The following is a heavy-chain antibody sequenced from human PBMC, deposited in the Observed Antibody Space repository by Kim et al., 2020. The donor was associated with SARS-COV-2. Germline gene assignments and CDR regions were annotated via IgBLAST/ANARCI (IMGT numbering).Heavy chain of an antibody. D-gene: IGHD5-12*01. J-gene: IGHJ5*02. Sequence: GGSLRLSCAASGFTFSSYGMHWVRQAPGKGLEWVAVIWYDGSNKYYADSVKGRFTISRDNSKNTLYLQMNSLRAEDTAVYYCAKDLEGIVATSGWFDPWGKGTLVTGSS. V-gene: IGHV3-33*06. CDR2: IWYDGSNK. CDR1: GFTFSSYG. CDR3: AKDLEGIVATSGWFDP.